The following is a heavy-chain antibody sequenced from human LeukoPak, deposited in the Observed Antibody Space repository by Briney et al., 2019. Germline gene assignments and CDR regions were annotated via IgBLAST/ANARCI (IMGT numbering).Heavy chain of an antibody. D-gene: IGHD3-10*01. V-gene: IGHV4-31*11. CDR1: GASISSGGYF. CDR2: IYYKGDT. Sequence: SETLSLTCAVSGASISSGGYFYSWIRQHPGEGLEWLAYIYYKGDTYYNPSLKSRLTISVDTSKNQFSLNLTSVSAADTAVYYCARVSGHITYVDFWGQGTLVTVSS. J-gene: IGHJ4*02. CDR3: ARVSGHITYVDF.